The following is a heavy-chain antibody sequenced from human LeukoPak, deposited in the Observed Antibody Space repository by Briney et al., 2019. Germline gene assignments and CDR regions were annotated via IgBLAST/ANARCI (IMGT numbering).Heavy chain of an antibody. CDR3: TRRAARWQFDL. D-gene: IGHD5-24*01. CDR2: ISWISGSI. CDR1: GFTFDDYA. J-gene: IGHJ2*01. Sequence: GGSLGLSCAASGFTFDDYAMHWVRQAPGKGLEWVSGISWISGSIGYADSVKGRFTISRDNAKNSLYLQMSSLRAEDTVLYYCTRRAARWQFDLWGRGTLLTVSS. V-gene: IGHV3-9*01.